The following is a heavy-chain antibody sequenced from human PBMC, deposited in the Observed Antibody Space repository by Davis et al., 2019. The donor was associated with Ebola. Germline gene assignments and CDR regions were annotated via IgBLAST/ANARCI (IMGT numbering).Heavy chain of an antibody. CDR2: IYYSGST. D-gene: IGHD3-16*01. J-gene: IGHJ5*02. Sequence: PSETLSLTCTVSGGSVSSGSYYWSWIRQPPGKGLEWIGYIYYSGSTNYNPSLKSRVTISVDTSKNQFSLKLSSVTAADTAVYYCARVDFMITFGGVIWFDPWGQGTLVTVSS. V-gene: IGHV4-61*01. CDR3: ARVDFMITFGGVIWFDP. CDR1: GGSVSSGSYY.